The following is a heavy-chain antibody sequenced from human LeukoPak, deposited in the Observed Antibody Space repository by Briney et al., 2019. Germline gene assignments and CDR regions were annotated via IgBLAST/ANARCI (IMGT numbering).Heavy chain of an antibody. CDR3: ARGAYGDYDY. CDR1: GFIFSSYA. D-gene: IGHD4-17*01. CDR2: ISARGDST. Sequence: GGSLRLSCAASGFIFSSYAVSWVRQAPGKGLEWVSAISARGDSTYYADSVEGRFTISRDNSKNTLYLQMNSLRGEDTALYYCARGAYGDYDYWGQGTLVTVSS. V-gene: IGHV3-23*01. J-gene: IGHJ4*02.